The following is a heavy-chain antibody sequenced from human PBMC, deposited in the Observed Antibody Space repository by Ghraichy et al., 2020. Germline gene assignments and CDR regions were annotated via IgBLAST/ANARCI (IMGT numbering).Heavy chain of an antibody. Sequence: GGSLRLSCAASGFSFSNYWMTWVRQAPGKGLEWVANIKQDGSVKYYVDSVKGRFTISRDNAKNSVYLQMSSLRAEDTAVYYCARIGYSSSCLDYWGQGTLVTVSS. CDR3: ARIGYSSSCLDY. V-gene: IGHV3-7*03. J-gene: IGHJ4*02. D-gene: IGHD6-13*01. CDR1: GFSFSNYW. CDR2: IKQDGSVK.